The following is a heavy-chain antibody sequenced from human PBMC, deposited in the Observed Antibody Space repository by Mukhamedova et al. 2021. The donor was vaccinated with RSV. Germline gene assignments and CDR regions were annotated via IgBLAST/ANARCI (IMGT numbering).Heavy chain of an antibody. D-gene: IGHD3-10*01. J-gene: IGHJ4*02. Sequence: GKGLEWVSYISSSGSTIYYADSVKGRFTISRDNAKNSLYLQMNSLRAEDTAVYYCARAMVRGVIPYYFDYLGQGTLFTFSS. CDR2: ISSSGSTI. CDR3: ARAMVRGVIPYYFDY. V-gene: IGHV3-11*01.